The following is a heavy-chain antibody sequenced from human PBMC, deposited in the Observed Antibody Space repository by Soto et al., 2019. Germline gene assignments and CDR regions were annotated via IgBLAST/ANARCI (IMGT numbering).Heavy chain of an antibody. D-gene: IGHD4-17*01. CDR1: GYTFTSYD. Sequence: QVQLVQSGAEVKKPGASVKVSCKASGYTFTSYDINWVRQATGQGLEYLGWMNPNSGNTASVQKFQGRVTMTWDTYITTAYMELSSLRSEDTAVYFCARGVKYGAYSRWFDPWGQGTLVTVSS. J-gene: IGHJ5*02. CDR3: ARGVKYGAYSRWFDP. V-gene: IGHV1-8*01. CDR2: MNPNSGNT.